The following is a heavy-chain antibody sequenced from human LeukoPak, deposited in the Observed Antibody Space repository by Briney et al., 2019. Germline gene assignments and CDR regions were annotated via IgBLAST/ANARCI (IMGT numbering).Heavy chain of an antibody. CDR2: IYYSGST. CDR3: ARGGYSSLGYYYYMDV. J-gene: IGHJ6*03. CDR1: GGSISSYY. Sequence: KPSETLSLTCTVSGGSISSYYWSWIRQPPGKGLEWIGYIYYSGSTNYNPSHKSRVTISVDTSKNQFSLKLSSVTAADTAVYYCARGGYSSLGYYYYMDVWGKGTTVTISS. V-gene: IGHV4-59*01. D-gene: IGHD5-18*01.